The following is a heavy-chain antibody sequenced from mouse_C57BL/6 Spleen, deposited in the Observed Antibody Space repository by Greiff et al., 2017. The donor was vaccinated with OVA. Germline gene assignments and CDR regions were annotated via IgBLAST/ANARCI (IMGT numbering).Heavy chain of an antibody. CDR2: ISYDGSN. CDR1: GYSITSGYY. Sequence: ESGPGLVKPSQSLSLTCSVTGYSITSGYYWNWIRQFPGNKLEWMGYISYDGSNNYNPTPKNRISITRDTSKNQFFLKLNSGTTEDTATYYCAREDYGYDGFAYWGQGTLVTVSA. V-gene: IGHV3-6*01. CDR3: AREDYGYDGFAY. D-gene: IGHD2-2*01. J-gene: IGHJ3*01.